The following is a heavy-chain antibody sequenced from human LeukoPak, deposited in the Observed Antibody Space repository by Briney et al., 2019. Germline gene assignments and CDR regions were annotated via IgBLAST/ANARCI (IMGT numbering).Heavy chain of an antibody. CDR3: ARGGDYGDQHLDY. J-gene: IGHJ4*02. D-gene: IGHD4-17*01. Sequence: SETLSLTCTVSGYSISSGYYWGWIRQPPGKGLEWIGSIYHSGSTYYNPSLKSRVTISVDTSKNQFSLKLSSVTAADTAVYYCARGGDYGDQHLDYWGQGTLVTVSS. V-gene: IGHV4-38-2*02. CDR2: IYHSGST. CDR1: GYSISSGYY.